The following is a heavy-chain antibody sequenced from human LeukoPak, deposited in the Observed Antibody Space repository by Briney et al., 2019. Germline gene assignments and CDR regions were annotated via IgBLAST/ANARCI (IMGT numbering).Heavy chain of an antibody. J-gene: IGHJ5*02. CDR1: GGSISSYY. V-gene: IGHV4-59*01. Sequence: SETLSLTCTVSGGSISSYYWSWIRQPPGKGLEWIGYIYYSGSTDYNPSLESRVTISVDTSKNQFSLKLSSVTAADTAVYYCASTFSSSSSPTWFDPWGQGTLVTVSS. D-gene: IGHD6-6*01. CDR2: IYYSGST. CDR3: ASTFSSSSSPTWFDP.